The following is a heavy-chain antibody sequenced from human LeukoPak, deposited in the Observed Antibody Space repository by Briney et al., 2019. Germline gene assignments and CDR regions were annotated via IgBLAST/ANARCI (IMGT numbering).Heavy chain of an antibody. D-gene: IGHD3-9*01. CDR1: GYTFTGYY. V-gene: IGHV1-2*06. CDR3: ASTVALRYFGWSVDLDAFDI. Sequence: ASVKVSCKASGYTFTGYYMHWVRQAPGQGLEWMGLINPNSGGTNYAQKFQGRVTMTRDTSISTAYMELSRLRSDDTAVYYCASTVALRYFGWSVDLDAFDIWGQGTMVTVSS. CDR2: INPNSGGT. J-gene: IGHJ3*02.